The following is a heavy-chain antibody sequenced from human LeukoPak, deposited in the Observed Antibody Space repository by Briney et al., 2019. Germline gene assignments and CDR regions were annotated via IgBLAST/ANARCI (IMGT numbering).Heavy chain of an antibody. J-gene: IGHJ3*02. Sequence: PSETLSLTCTVSGGSISEDYWSWIRQPPGMGLEWIGYVSHSDFNKSNGDITNYNPSLESRITTSRDTSKNQFSLKLSSMTAADTAVYYYVRASVESGGAFDIWGQGTMVTVSS. CDR2: VSHSDFNKSNGDIT. CDR3: VRASVESGGAFDI. CDR1: GGSISEDY. D-gene: IGHD2-15*01. V-gene: IGHV4-59*01.